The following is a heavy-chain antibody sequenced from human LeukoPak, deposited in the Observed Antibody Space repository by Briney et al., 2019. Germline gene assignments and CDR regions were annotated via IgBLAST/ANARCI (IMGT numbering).Heavy chain of an antibody. D-gene: IGHD2-2*01. Sequence: GGSLSLSCAASRFTFSDYYMVWIRQAPGKGLEWISYISNSGNYANYADSVKGRFTISRDNAKNSLSLQMNSLRPDDTAVYYCARADRTSWFDYWGQGILVTVSS. V-gene: IGHV3-11*05. CDR1: RFTFSDYY. J-gene: IGHJ4*02. CDR3: ARADRTSWFDY. CDR2: ISNSGNYA.